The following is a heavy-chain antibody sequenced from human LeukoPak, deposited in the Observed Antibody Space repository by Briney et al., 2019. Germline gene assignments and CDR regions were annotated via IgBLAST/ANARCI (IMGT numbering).Heavy chain of an antibody. CDR2: VSAYNGNT. D-gene: IGHD3-9*01. CDR3: ARNLYDILTGYSHFDY. CDR1: GGTFSSYA. J-gene: IGHJ4*02. Sequence: ASVKVSCKASGGTFSSYAISWVRQAPGQGLEWVGWVSAYNGNTNYAQRLQGRVTMTTDTSTSTAYMELRSMRSDDTAVYYCARNLYDILTGYSHFDYWGQGTLVTVSS. V-gene: IGHV1-18*01.